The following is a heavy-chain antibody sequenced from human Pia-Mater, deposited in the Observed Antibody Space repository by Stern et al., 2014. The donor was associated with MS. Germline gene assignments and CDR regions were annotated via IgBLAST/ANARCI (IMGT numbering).Heavy chain of an antibody. CDR1: GYSFTSYW. CDR2: IYPGDSDT. Sequence: EVQLVESGAEVKKPGESLKISCKGSGYSFTSYWIGWVRQMPGKGLEWMGIIYPGDSDTRYSPSFQGWVTISADKSISTAYLQWSSLKASDTAMYYCARHRWELLDAFDIWGQGTMVTVSS. D-gene: IGHD1-26*01. V-gene: IGHV5-51*01. CDR3: ARHRWELLDAFDI. J-gene: IGHJ3*02.